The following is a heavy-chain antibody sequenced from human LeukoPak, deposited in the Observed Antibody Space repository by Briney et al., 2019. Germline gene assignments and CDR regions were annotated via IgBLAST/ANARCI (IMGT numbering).Heavy chain of an antibody. D-gene: IGHD7-27*01. CDR3: ARPQDFGLTGMNAFDI. CDR2: IYPSHSYT. J-gene: IGHJ3*02. Sequence: SLQISCKGSGCGFTNYWIGCWRQLPAKGLEGMGCIYPSHSYTRLSPPFQDQVTISADNSNNTAFLQSSSRKAWDHAMYYFARPQDFGLTGMNAFDIWGQGKMVTVSS. V-gene: IGHV5-51*01. CDR1: GCGFTNYW.